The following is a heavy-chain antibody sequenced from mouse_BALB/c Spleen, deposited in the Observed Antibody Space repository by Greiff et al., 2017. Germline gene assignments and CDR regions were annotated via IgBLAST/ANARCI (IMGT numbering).Heavy chain of an antibody. D-gene: IGHD4-1*01. CDR2: ISNGGGST. CDR1: GFTFSSYT. V-gene: IGHV5-12-2*01. J-gene: IGHJ3*01. Sequence: EVQRVESGGGLVQPGGSLKLSCAASGFTFSSYTMSWVRQTPEKRLEWVAYISNGGGSTYYPDTVKGRFTISRDNAKNTLYLQMSSLKSEDTAMYYCARRTGTGWFAYWGQGTLVTVSA. CDR3: ARRTGTGWFAY.